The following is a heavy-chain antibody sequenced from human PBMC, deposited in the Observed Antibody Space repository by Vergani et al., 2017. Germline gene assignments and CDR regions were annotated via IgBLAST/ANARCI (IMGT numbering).Heavy chain of an antibody. J-gene: IGHJ5*02. V-gene: IGHV4-59*08. CDR3: ARSTWGNWFDP. CDR1: GGSISSYY. Sequence: QVQLQESGPGLVKPSETLSLTCTVSGGSISSYYWSWIRQPPGKGLEWIGYIYYSGSTNYNPSLKSRVTISVDTSKNQFSLKLSSVTAADTAVYYCARSTWGNWFDPWGQGTLVTVSS. D-gene: IGHD3-16*01. CDR2: IYYSGST.